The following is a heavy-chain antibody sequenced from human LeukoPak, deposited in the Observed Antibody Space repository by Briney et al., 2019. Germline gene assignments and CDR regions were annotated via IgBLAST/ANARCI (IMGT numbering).Heavy chain of an antibody. CDR1: GGSMTTDY. V-gene: IGHV4-4*07. Sequence: PSETLSLTCTVSGGSMTTDYWNWVRPRAGKGLEWIGRISASGSTNYSPSLFSRVTMSLDTSGNQFSLKLNSVTAADTAVYFCARAPVQDLSFVGWFDSWGQGALVIVSS. J-gene: IGHJ5*01. D-gene: IGHD1-26*01. CDR2: ISASGST. CDR3: ARAPVQDLSFVGWFDS.